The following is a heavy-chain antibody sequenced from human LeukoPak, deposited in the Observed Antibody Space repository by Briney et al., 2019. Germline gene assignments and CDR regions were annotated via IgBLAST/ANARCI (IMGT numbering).Heavy chain of an antibody. Sequence: PGGSLRLSCAASGFTFSGSAMHWVRQASGKGLEWVGRIRSKANSYATAYAASVKGRFTISRDDSKNTAYLQMNSLRAEDTAVYYCARQSKFGGWYLDYWGQGTLVTVSS. D-gene: IGHD6-19*01. J-gene: IGHJ4*02. CDR1: GFTFSGSA. CDR2: IRSKANSYAT. V-gene: IGHV3-73*01. CDR3: ARQSKFGGWYLDY.